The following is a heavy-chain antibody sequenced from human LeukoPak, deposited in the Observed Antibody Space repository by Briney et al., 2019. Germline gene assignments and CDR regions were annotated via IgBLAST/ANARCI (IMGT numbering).Heavy chain of an antibody. Sequence: SVKVSCKASGGTFSSYAISWVRQAPGQGLEWMGGIIPIFGTANYAQKFQGRVTITADESTSTAYMELSSLRSEDTAVYYCAGGAPTYYYDSSGYYPADWGQGTLVTVSS. V-gene: IGHV1-69*13. CDR3: AGGAPTYYYDSSGYYPAD. D-gene: IGHD3-22*01. CDR1: GGTFSSYA. CDR2: IIPIFGTA. J-gene: IGHJ4*02.